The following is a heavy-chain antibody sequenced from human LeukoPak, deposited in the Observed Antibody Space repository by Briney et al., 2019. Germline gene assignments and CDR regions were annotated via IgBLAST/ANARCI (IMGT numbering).Heavy chain of an antibody. Sequence: GGSLRLSCAASGFTFSSYGMHWVRQAPGKGLEWVALISYDGSNKYYADSVKGRFTISRDNSKNTLYLQMNSLRAEDTAVYYCAKDGGPGDLVSFDAFDIWGQGTKVTVSS. D-gene: IGHD3-9*01. J-gene: IGHJ3*02. V-gene: IGHV3-30*18. CDR1: GFTFSSYG. CDR2: ISYDGSNK. CDR3: AKDGGPGDLVSFDAFDI.